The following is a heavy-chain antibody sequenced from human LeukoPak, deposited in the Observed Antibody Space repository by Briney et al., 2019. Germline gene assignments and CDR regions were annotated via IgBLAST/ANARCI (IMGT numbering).Heavy chain of an antibody. Sequence: PGGSLRLSCEASGFTFERFWMTWVRQAPGKGLEWVANIIQDGSEKYYADSVRGRFTISRDNAKNSLNLQLNSLRVEDTAVYFCARVGSSAISHAADHWGQGTLVTVSS. V-gene: IGHV3-7*01. D-gene: IGHD2-2*01. CDR2: IIQDGSEK. CDR3: ARVGSSAISHAADH. J-gene: IGHJ4*02. CDR1: GFTFERFW.